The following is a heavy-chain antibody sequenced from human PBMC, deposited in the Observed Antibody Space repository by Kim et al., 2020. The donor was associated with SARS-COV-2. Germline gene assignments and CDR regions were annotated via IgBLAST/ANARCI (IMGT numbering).Heavy chain of an antibody. D-gene: IGHD3-10*01. J-gene: IGHJ5*02. CDR1: GGSFSGYY. V-gene: IGHV4-34*01. CDR2: INHSGST. Sequence: SETLSLTCAVYGGSFSGYYWSWIRQPPGKGLEWIGEINHSGSTNYNPSLKSRVTISVDTSKNQFSLKLSSVTAADTAVYYCARALVTYHRHYGSKGNWFDPWGQGTLVTVSS. CDR3: ARALVTYHRHYGSKGNWFDP.